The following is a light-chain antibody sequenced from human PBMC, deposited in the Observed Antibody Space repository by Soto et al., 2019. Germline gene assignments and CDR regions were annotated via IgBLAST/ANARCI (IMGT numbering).Light chain of an antibody. CDR3: QQYNNWPT. J-gene: IGKJ5*01. Sequence: ELVMPQSPATLSVSPGERATLSCRASQSISSSYLTWYQRKPGQAPRLLIYGASTRATRIPARFSGSGSGTEFTLAISSLQSEDFAVYDCQQYNNWPTFGQGTRLEIK. CDR1: QSISSSY. CDR2: GAS. V-gene: IGKV3-15*01.